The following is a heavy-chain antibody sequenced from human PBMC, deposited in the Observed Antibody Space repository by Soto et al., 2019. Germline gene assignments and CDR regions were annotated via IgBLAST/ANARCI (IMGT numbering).Heavy chain of an antibody. Sequence: STAFSGFPCGDAFRILVRKATGKGLDWVGRIKSKSDGGTTEYAAPVRGRFTISRYDSKNTLYLQMNSLKTEDTAVYYCTSDLWRIAVVVGSTGYF. CDR1: GFPCGDAF. J-gene: IGHJ2*01. V-gene: IGHV3-15*01. CDR2: IKSKSDGGTT. CDR3: TSDLWRIAVVVGSTGYF. D-gene: IGHD2-21*01.